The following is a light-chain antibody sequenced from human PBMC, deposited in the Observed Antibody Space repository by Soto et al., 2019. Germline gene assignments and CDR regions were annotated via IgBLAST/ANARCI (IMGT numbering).Light chain of an antibody. J-gene: IGKJ4*01. Sequence: DIVMTQSPLSLPVTPGEPASISCRSSQSLLLQSNGHHYLDWYLQKPGQSPQLLIYLGSNRACWVPDRFSGSGSGTDFTLKISRVEAEDVGVYYCKQALQTPLTFGGGTKVEIK. CDR1: QSLLLQSNGHHY. V-gene: IGKV2-28*01. CDR3: KQALQTPLT. CDR2: LGS.